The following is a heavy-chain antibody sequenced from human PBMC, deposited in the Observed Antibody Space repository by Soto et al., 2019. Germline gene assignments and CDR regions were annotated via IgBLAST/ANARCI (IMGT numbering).Heavy chain of an antibody. CDR1: SVSNAW. J-gene: IGHJ4*02. CDR3: TTVSAGGYSYGYPTIDY. D-gene: IGHD5-18*01. CDR2: IKSKTDGGTT. V-gene: IGHV3-15*07. Sequence: SVSNAWMNWVRQAPGKGLEWVGRIKSKTDGGTTDYAAPVIGRFTISRDDSKKTLYLQMNSLKTEDTAVYYCTTVSAGGYSYGYPTIDYWGQGTLVTVSS.